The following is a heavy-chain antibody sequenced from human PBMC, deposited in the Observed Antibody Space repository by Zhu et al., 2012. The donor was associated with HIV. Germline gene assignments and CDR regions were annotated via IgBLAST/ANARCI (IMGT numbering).Heavy chain of an antibody. CDR2: IYYSGST. J-gene: IGHJ4*01. V-gene: IGHV4-30-4*08. CDR1: GGSISSGDYY. CDR3: ARARYPPMYYYDSSGYYFDY. Sequence: QVQLQESGPGLVKPSQTLSLTCTVSGGSISSGDYYWSWIRQPPGKGLEWIGYIYYSGSTYYNPSLKSRVTISVDTSKNRFSLKLSSVTAADTAVYYCARARYPPMYYYDSSGYYFDYWAGTLVTVS. D-gene: IGHD3-22*01.